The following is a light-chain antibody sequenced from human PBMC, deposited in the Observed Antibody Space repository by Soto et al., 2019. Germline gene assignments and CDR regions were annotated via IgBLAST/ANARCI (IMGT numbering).Light chain of an antibody. Sequence: DIHMPRSPSSLSASVGDRVTITFLSRQSINRFLNWYQQKPGKAPKLRIYTTSSLEGGVPSRFSGSGSGTEFTLTIGSLQPDDFAIYYCQQYSNYPWTFGQGTKVDIK. J-gene: IGKJ1*01. CDR3: QQYSNYPWT. CDR2: TTS. CDR1: QSINRF. V-gene: IGKV1-5*03.